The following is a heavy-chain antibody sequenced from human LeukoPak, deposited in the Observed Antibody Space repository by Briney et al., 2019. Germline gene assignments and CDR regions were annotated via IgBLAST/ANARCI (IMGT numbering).Heavy chain of an antibody. CDR3: AKDGLRGSPFRGFDY. D-gene: IGHD3-16*01. J-gene: IGHJ4*02. Sequence: GGSLRLSCAASGFTFSSYAMSWVRQAPGKGLEWVSAISGSGGSTYYADSVKGRFTISRDNSKNTLYLQMNSLRAEDTAVYYWAKDGLRGSPFRGFDYWGQGTLVTVSS. CDR2: ISGSGGST. CDR1: GFTFSSYA. V-gene: IGHV3-23*01.